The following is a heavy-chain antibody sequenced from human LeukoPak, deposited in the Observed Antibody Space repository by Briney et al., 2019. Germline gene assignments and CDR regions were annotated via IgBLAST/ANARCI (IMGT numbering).Heavy chain of an antibody. Sequence: GASVKVSCKASGYTFTGYYMHWVRQAPGQGLEWMGRINPNSGETNYAQKFQGRVTMTRDTSITTAYMELSSLKSDDTAVYYCARACSGGICYSDNWLDPWGQGTQVTVSS. CDR1: GYTFTGYY. CDR3: ARACSGGICYSDNWLDP. V-gene: IGHV1-2*06. D-gene: IGHD2-15*01. J-gene: IGHJ5*02. CDR2: INPNSGET.